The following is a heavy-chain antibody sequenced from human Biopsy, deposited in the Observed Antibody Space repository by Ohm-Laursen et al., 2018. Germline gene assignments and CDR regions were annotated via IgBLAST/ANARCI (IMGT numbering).Heavy chain of an antibody. CDR1: GFSFSSYG. V-gene: IGHV3-30*18. CDR3: AKDRYNYTPIGGFSMDV. J-gene: IGHJ6*02. CDR2: IFYDGSNT. D-gene: IGHD5-18*01. Sequence: SLRLSCAASGFSFSSYGMQWVRQAPGKGLEWMAFIFYDGSNTYYADSVKGRFTISRDNSRDTLYLQMSSLRAEDTAVYYCAKDRYNYTPIGGFSMDVWGQGTTVTVSS.